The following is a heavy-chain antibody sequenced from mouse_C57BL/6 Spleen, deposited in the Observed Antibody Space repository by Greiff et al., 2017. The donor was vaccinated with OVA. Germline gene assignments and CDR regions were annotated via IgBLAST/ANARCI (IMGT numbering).Heavy chain of an antibody. J-gene: IGHJ2*01. Sequence: VQLQQPGAELVRPGSSVKLSCKASGFTFTSSWMHWVKQRPIQGLEWIGNIDPSDSDTHYTPKFKDKATLTVDKSSSSDYMQLSSMTSEDAAVYYCARKGAMPTVDYLDYWGQGTTLTVSS. CDR1: GFTFTSSW. CDR2: IDPSDSDT. CDR3: ARKGAMPTVDYLDY. V-gene: IGHV1-52*01. D-gene: IGHD1-1*01.